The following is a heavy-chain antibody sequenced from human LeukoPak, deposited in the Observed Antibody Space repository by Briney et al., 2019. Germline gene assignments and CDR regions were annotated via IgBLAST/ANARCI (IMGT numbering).Heavy chain of an antibody. Sequence: GESLKISCKGSGYSFTSYWIGWVRQMPGKGLEWMGIVYPGDSDTRYSPSFQGQVTVSANKSITTAYLQWSSLKASDTAVYYCARYYGSGFDYWGQGTLVTVSS. J-gene: IGHJ4*02. V-gene: IGHV5-51*01. D-gene: IGHD3-10*01. CDR2: VYPGDSDT. CDR1: GYSFTSYW. CDR3: ARYYGSGFDY.